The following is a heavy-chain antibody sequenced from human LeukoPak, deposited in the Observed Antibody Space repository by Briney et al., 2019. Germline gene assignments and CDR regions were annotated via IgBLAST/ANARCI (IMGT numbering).Heavy chain of an antibody. D-gene: IGHD6-6*01. CDR1: GGTFISYA. CDR3: ARSEKYSSSSAGDY. Sequence: SVTVSCKASGGTFISYAISWVRQAPGQGLEWMGGIIPIFGTANYAQKFQGRVTITADKSTSTAYMELSSLRSEDTAVYYCARSEKYSSSSAGDYWGQGTLVTVSS. J-gene: IGHJ4*02. V-gene: IGHV1-69*06. CDR2: IIPIFGTA.